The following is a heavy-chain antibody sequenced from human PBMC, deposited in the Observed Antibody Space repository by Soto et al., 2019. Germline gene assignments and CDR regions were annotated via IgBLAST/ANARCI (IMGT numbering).Heavy chain of an antibody. CDR3: ARVAADIASWLDP. J-gene: IGHJ5*02. V-gene: IGHV4-59*01. CDR2: IYYSGVT. Sequence: QGQLQESGPGLVKPSETLSLTCTVSGDSISTYNWGWIRQPPGKGLEWIGCIYYSGVTNYNPSLKSRVTISVDTPKYQLSLKLNSVTAADTAVYYCARVAADIASWLDPWGQGTLVIVSS. D-gene: IGHD5-12*01. CDR1: GDSISTYN.